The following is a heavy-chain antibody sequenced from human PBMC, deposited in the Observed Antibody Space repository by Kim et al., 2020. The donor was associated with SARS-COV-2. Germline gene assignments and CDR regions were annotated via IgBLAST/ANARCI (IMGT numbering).Heavy chain of an antibody. D-gene: IGHD3-22*01. J-gene: IGHJ3*02. CDR1: GGSISSGGYY. CDR3: ARDQDYYDIEGDNDAFDI. V-gene: IGHV4-31*03. Sequence: SETLSLTCTVSGGSISSGGYYWSWIRQHPGKGLQWIGYIYYSGSTYYNPSLKSRVTISVDTSKNQFSLKLSSVTAADTAVYYCARDQDYYDIEGDNDAFDIWGQGTMVTVSS. CDR2: IYYSGST.